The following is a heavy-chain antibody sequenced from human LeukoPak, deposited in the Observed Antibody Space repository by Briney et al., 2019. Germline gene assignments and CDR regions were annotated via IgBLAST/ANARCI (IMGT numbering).Heavy chain of an antibody. CDR1: GFTVSSNY. V-gene: IGHV3-53*05. Sequence: GGALRPSCAVSGFTVSSNYMSWVRQAPGKGVEWVSVIYSGGSTYYTDSVKGRFTISRDNSKNTLYLQLNSLRPADTAVYYCARRYSNTWYYFDYCGQGTLVTVSS. J-gene: IGHJ4*02. CDR2: IYSGGST. D-gene: IGHD6-13*01. CDR3: ARRYSNTWYYFDY.